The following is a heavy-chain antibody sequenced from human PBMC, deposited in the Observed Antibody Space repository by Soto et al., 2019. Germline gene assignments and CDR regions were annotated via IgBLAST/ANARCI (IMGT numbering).Heavy chain of an antibody. D-gene: IGHD3-22*01. J-gene: IGHJ4*02. CDR1: GGSFSGYY. CDR2: INHSGST. CDR3: ASGFLLTGNYYDSSGYDD. V-gene: IGHV4-34*01. Sequence: PSETLSLTCAVYGGSFSGYYWNWIRQPPGKGLEWIGEINHSGSTNYNPSLKSRVTISVDTSKNQFSLKLSSVTAADTAVYYCASGFLLTGNYYDSSGYDDWGQGTLVTVSS.